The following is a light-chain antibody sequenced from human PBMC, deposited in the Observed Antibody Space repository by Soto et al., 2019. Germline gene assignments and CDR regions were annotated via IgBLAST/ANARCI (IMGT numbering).Light chain of an antibody. V-gene: IGKV3-20*01. J-gene: IGKJ1*01. CDR3: QQYGSSSRT. CDR1: QSVSSY. Sequence: EIVLTQSPGTLSLSPGERATLSCRASQSVSSYLAWYQQKPGQAPMLLIYGASSRATGIPDRFSASGSGTDFALTSSRLEPEDFAVYYCQQYGSSSRTFGQGTKVEIK. CDR2: GAS.